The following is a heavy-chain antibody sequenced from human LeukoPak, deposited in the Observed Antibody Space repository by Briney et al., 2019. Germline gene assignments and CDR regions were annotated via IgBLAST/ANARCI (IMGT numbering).Heavy chain of an antibody. CDR3: ARGILTGITDY. CDR1: GFTFSSYW. CDR2: IRQDGSEK. Sequence: GGSLRLSCAASGFTFSSYWMSWVRQAPGKGLEWVANIRQDGSEKYYVDSVKGRFTISRDNAKNSLYLQMNSLRAEDTAVYYRARGILTGITDYWGQGTLVTVSS. V-gene: IGHV3-7*03. D-gene: IGHD3-9*01. J-gene: IGHJ4*02.